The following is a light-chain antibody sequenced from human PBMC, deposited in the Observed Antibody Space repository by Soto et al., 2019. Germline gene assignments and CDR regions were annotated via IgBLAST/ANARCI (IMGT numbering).Light chain of an antibody. Sequence: QSALTQPASVSGSPGQSTTIACTGTSSDVGGYNHVSWYQVHPGKAPRLVIYDVSIRPPAVSDRFSGSTSGNTASLTISGLQAEDEADYYCSSYTATRTVVFGGGTKLTVL. J-gene: IGLJ3*02. CDR2: DVS. V-gene: IGLV2-14*03. CDR3: SSYTATRTVV. CDR1: SSDVGGYNH.